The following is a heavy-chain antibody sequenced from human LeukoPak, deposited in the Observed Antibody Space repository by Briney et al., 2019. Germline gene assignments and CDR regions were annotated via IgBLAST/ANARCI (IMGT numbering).Heavy chain of an antibody. CDR3: ARQYYHDSSGYPFDY. CDR2: INTDGSST. CDR1: GFTFSSYW. J-gene: IGHJ4*02. V-gene: IGHV3-74*03. Sequence: GGSLRLSCAASGFTFSSYWMHWVRQAPGKGLVWVSRINTDGSSTKYADSVKGRFTISRDNAKNTLYLQMNSLRAEDTAVYYCARQYYHDSSGYPFDYWGQGTLVTVSS. D-gene: IGHD3-22*01.